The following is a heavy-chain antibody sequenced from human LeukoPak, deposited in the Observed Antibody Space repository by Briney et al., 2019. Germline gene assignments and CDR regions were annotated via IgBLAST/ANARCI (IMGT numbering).Heavy chain of an antibody. J-gene: IGHJ6*02. V-gene: IGHV3-30-3*01. CDR1: GFTFSSYA. CDR3: ARDLTVATIGYYYYGMDV. CDR2: ISYDGSNK. D-gene: IGHD5-12*01. Sequence: GGSLRLSCAASGFTFSSYAMHWVRQAPGKGLEWVAVISYDGSNKYYADSVKGRFTISRDDSKNTLYLQMNSLRAEDTAVYYCARDLTVATIGYYYYGMDVWGQGTTVTVSS.